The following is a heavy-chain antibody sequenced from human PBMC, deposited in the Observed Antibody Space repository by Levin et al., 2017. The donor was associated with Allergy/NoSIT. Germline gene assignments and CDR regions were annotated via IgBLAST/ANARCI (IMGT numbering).Heavy chain of an antibody. J-gene: IGHJ6*02. CDR1: GGTFSSYA. V-gene: IGHV1-69*13. Sequence: SVKVSCKASGGTFSSYAISWVRQAPGQGLEWMGGIIPIFGTANYAQKFQGRVTITADESTSTAYMELSSLRSEDTAVYYCAREGHIAVAARKGNYYYGMDVWGQGTTVTVSS. D-gene: IGHD6-19*01. CDR3: AREGHIAVAARKGNYYYGMDV. CDR2: IIPIFGTA.